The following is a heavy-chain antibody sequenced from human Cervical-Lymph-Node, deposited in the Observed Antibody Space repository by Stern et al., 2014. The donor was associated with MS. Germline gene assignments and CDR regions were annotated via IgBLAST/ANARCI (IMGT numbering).Heavy chain of an antibody. D-gene: IGHD3-3*01. CDR3: TPPNFWSGYFTSGAPFDI. Sequence: QVTLRESGPTLVKPTQTLTLTCTFSGFSLSTSGVGVGWIRQPPGKALEWLALIYWNDDKRYSPSLKTRLTVTKDTSKNQVVLTMTNMDPVDAATYYCTPPNFWSGYFTSGAPFDIWGQGTMVTVSS. CDR2: IYWNDDK. V-gene: IGHV2-5*01. J-gene: IGHJ3*02. CDR1: GFSLSTSGVG.